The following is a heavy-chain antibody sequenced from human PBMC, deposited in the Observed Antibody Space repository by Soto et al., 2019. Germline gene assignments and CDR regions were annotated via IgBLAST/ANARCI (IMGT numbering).Heavy chain of an antibody. CDR2: INHSAST. J-gene: IGHJ5*02. D-gene: IGHD3-10*01. Sequence: SETLSLTCAVYGGSFSGYSWTWIRRPPGKGLEWIGDINHSASTNYNPSLKSRVIISVDMSKSQFSLKLSSVTAADTAVYYCARSGGKAAKYSSFDPWGQGTLVTVSS. CDR1: GGSFSGYS. CDR3: ARSGGKAAKYSSFDP. V-gene: IGHV4-34*01.